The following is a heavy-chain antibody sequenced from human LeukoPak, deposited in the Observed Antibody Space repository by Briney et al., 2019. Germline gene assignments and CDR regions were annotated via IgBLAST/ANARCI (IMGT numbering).Heavy chain of an antibody. CDR1: GFSFNTYA. Sequence: GGSLRLSCAASGFSFNTYAMSWVRQAPGKGLEWVSAISNTGGSAYYADSVKGRFAISRDKSKNTLSLQMNSLRAEDTAVYYCAQQVGYCSSGSCYFTYWGQGTLVTVSS. V-gene: IGHV3-23*01. J-gene: IGHJ1*01. CDR2: ISNTGGSA. D-gene: IGHD2-15*01. CDR3: AQQVGYCSSGSCYFTY.